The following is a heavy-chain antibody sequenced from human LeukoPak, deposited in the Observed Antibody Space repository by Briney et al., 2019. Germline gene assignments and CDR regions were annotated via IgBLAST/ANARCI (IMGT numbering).Heavy chain of an antibody. Sequence: ASVTVSCKASGYTFRNFDINWVRQAPGQGLEWMGWINPKSGTRGHAQKFQGRITMTRNTSISTAYMELSSLRSEDTAVYYCARDLHETRDDYYYYGMDVWGQGTTVTVSS. V-gene: IGHV1-8*01. CDR3: ARDLHETRDDYYYYGMDV. CDR1: GYTFRNFD. J-gene: IGHJ6*02. CDR2: INPKSGTR.